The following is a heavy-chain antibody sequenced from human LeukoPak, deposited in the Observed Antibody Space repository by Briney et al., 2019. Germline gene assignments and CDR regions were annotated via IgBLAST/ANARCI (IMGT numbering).Heavy chain of an antibody. V-gene: IGHV3-21*01. Sequence: GGSLRLSCVASGFSFRTYGMHWVRQAPGKGLEWVSSISSSSSFKYYADSVKGRFTISRDNAKNSLFLQMNSLRAEDTAVYYCARETVIVGAAPWGQGTLVTVSS. J-gene: IGHJ5*02. CDR1: GFSFRTYG. CDR3: ARETVIVGAAP. CDR2: ISSSSSFK. D-gene: IGHD1-26*01.